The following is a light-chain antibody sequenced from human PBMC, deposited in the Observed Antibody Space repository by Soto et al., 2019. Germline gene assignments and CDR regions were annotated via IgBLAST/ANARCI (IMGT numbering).Light chain of an antibody. CDR2: DAS. CDR1: QDISSY. V-gene: IGKV1-39*01. CDR3: QQYYSPPLT. Sequence: TQMTHHSSSLSASAVDRITITCWASQDISSYLNWYQQKAGKAPKLLIYDASSLQSGVPSRFSGSGSGTDFTLTISSLQPEDFATYYCQQYYSPPLTFGGGTKVDIK. J-gene: IGKJ4*01.